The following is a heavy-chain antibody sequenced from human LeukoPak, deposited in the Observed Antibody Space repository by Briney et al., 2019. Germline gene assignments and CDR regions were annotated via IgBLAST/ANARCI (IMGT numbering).Heavy chain of an antibody. J-gene: IGHJ4*02. CDR3: ARDSGDGYTSPFDY. CDR2: IYYSGST. Sequence: PSETLSLTCTVSGGSISSYYWSWIRQPPGKGLEWIGYIYYSGSTNYNPSLKSRVTISVDTSKNQFSPKLSSVTAADTAVYYCARDSGDGYTSPFDYWGQGTLVTVSS. V-gene: IGHV4-59*01. CDR1: GGSISSYY. D-gene: IGHD5-24*01.